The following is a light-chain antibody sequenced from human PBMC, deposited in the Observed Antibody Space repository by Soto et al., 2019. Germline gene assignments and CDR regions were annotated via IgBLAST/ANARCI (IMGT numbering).Light chain of an antibody. J-gene: IGKJ1*01. CDR1: QNINRN. V-gene: IGKV3-15*01. CDR2: GAS. Sequence: EIEMTQSPATLSVSPGEGATLSCRASQNINRNLAWYQQKPGQGPRLLIYGASTRATGFPARFSGSGSGIEFTLTISSLQSEDFAVYYCQQYNNWPRTFGQGTKVEIK. CDR3: QQYNNWPRT.